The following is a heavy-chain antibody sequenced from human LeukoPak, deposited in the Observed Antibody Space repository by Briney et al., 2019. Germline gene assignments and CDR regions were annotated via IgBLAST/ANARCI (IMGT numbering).Heavy chain of an antibody. CDR1: GYPFTNHG. CDR2: INANSGDT. V-gene: IGHV1-18*01. D-gene: IGHD6-19*01. Sequence: GASVKVSCKTSGYPFTNHGVSWVRQAPGQGLEWMGWINANSGDTNYAQRFQGRLTMTTDTSTTTAYMELRSLSSDDTAVYYCARGKPVADTFGGDYWGQGTLVTVSS. CDR3: ARGKPVADTFGGDY. J-gene: IGHJ4*02.